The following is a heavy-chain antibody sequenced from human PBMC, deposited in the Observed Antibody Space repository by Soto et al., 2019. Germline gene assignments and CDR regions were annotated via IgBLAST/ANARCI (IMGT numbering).Heavy chain of an antibody. J-gene: IGHJ6*02. CDR3: AVCREGYSMDV. CDR2: IYYSGST. CDR1: GGSISSGGYY. Sequence: QVQLQESGPGLVKPSQTLSLTCTVSGGSISSGGYYWSWIRQHPGKGLECIGYIYYSGSTYYNPSLKSRATISLDMSKDQFSPELSFVTAADTAEYYCAVCREGYSMDVWGQGTTDTVSS. D-gene: IGHD2-15*01. V-gene: IGHV4-31*03.